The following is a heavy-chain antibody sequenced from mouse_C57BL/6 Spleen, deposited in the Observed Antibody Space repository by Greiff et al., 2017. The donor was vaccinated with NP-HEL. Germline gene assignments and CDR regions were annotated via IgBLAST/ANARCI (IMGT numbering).Heavy chain of an antibody. CDR3: ARSGQLRLQYYFDY. D-gene: IGHD3-2*02. V-gene: IGHV1-61*01. J-gene: IGHJ2*01. CDR2: IYPSDSET. Sequence: QVQLKQPGAELVRPGSSVKLSCKASGYTFTSYWMDWVKQRPGQGLEWIGNIYPSDSETHYNQKFKDKATLTVDKSSSTAYMQLSSLTSEDSAVYYCARSGQLRLQYYFDYWGQGTTLTVSS. CDR1: GYTFTSYW.